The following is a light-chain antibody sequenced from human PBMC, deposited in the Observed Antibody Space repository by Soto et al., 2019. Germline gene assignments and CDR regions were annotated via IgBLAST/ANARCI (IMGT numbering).Light chain of an antibody. CDR3: CSYAGSYTYV. V-gene: IGLV2-11*01. J-gene: IGLJ1*01. CDR2: DVS. CDR1: SSDVGSYNY. Sequence: QSALTQPRSVSGSPGQSVTISCTGTSSDVGSYNYVSWYQQYPGKAPKLMIYDVSKRPSGVPDRFSGSKSGNTASLTISGLQAEDEADYYCCSYAGSYTYVFGTGTKVTVL.